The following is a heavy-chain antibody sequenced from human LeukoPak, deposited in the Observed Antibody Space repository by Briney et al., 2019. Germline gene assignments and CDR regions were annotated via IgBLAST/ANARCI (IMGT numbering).Heavy chain of an antibody. V-gene: IGHV3-7*01. J-gene: IGHJ4*02. Sequence: GESLRLSCVASGLSISGQWMNWVRQALGQGLEWVANIKHDGSEEYYVDSVKGRFTISRDDGRNSVSLQMNSVRAEDTAVYYCGYTNNFYHWGQGTLVVVSS. CDR1: GLSISGQW. D-gene: IGHD3-16*02. CDR2: IKHDGSEE. CDR3: GYTNNFYH.